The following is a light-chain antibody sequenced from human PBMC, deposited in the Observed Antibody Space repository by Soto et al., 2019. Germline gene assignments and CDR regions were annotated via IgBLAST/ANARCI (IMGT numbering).Light chain of an antibody. CDR1: SGHSSYA. J-gene: IGLJ1*01. Sequence: QPVLTQSPSASASLGASVKLTCTLSSGHSSYAIAWHQQQPEKGPRYLMKLNNDGSHSKGDGIPDRFSGSGSGAERYLTISSLQSEDEADYYCQTWGTGPFVFGTGTKVTVL. CDR3: QTWGTGPFV. CDR2: LNNDGSH. V-gene: IGLV4-69*01.